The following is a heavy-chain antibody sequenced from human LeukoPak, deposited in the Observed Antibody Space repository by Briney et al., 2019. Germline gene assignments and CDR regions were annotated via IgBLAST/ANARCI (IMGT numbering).Heavy chain of an antibody. CDR3: ARDSGYSSSWSFDP. CDR2: VNTNTGNP. J-gene: IGHJ5*02. CDR1: GYTFTSYA. V-gene: IGHV7-4-1*02. D-gene: IGHD6-13*01. Sequence: GASVKVSCKASGYTFTSYAMNWVRQAPGQGLEWMGWVNTNTGNPTYAQGFTGRFVFSLDTSVSTAYLQISSLKAEDTVVYYCARDSGYSSSWSFDPWGQGTLVTVSS.